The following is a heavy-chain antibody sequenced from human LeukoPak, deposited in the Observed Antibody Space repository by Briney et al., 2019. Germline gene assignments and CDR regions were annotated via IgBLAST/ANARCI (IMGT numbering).Heavy chain of an antibody. CDR2: IYYSGST. J-gene: IGHJ6*03. Sequence: SETLSLTCTVSGGSISSYYWSWIRQPPGKGLEWIGYIYYSGSTNYNPSLKSRVTISVDTSKNQFSLKLSSVTAADTAVYYCARTSISGVLWFGELSSYYMDVWGKGTTVTVSS. D-gene: IGHD3-10*01. CDR3: ARTSISGVLWFGELSSYYMDV. CDR1: GGSISSYY. V-gene: IGHV4-59*08.